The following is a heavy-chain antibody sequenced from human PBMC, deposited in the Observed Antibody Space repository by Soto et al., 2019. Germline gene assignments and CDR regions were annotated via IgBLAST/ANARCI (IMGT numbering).Heavy chain of an antibody. CDR2: IKSKTDGGTT. D-gene: IGHD3-3*01. CDR3: TTDNGITIFGVVIEYYYGMDV. J-gene: IGHJ6*02. V-gene: IGHV3-15*01. CDR1: GFTFSNAW. Sequence: GGSLRLSCAASGFTFSNAWMSWVRQAPGKGLEWVGRIKSKTDGGTTDYAAPVKGRFTISRDDSKNTLYLQMNSLKTEDTAVYYCTTDNGITIFGVVIEYYYGMDVWGQGTTVTGSS.